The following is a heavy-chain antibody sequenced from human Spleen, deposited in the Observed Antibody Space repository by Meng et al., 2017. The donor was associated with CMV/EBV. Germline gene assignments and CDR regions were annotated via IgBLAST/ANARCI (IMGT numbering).Heavy chain of an antibody. CDR3: ARTYDTASYYDYYFDY. J-gene: IGHJ4*02. CDR1: GFTFTDYA. CDR2: ISFDGTKK. V-gene: IGHV3-30-3*01. Sequence: GESLKISCAASGFTFTDYAIHWVRQAPGKGLEWVAIISFDGTKKFSSDSVQGRFTISRDNSKNTVYLQMNSLGPEDTAVYYCARTYDTASYYDYYFDYWGQGTLVTVSS. D-gene: IGHD3-10*01.